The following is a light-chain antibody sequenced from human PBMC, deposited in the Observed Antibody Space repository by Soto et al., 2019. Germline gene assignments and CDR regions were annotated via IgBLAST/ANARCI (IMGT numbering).Light chain of an antibody. V-gene: IGLV2-8*01. CDR3: ISYAGSNLLYV. CDR1: SSDVGGYNY. J-gene: IGLJ1*01. Sequence: QSVLTQPPSASGSPGQSVTISCTGTSSDVGGYNYVSWYQQHPGKAPKLMIYEVSNRPSGVPDRFSGSKSGNTASLTVSALQAEDEADYYCISYAGSNLLYVFGTGTKVTV. CDR2: EVS.